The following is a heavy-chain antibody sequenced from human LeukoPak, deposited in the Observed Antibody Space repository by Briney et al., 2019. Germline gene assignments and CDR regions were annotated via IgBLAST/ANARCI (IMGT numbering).Heavy chain of an antibody. CDR1: GYTFTGYY. J-gene: IGHJ5*02. Sequence: ASVKVSCKAAGYTFTGYYMFWVRQAPGQGLEWMGWINPNSGGTNCAQKFQGRVTMTRDTSISTAYMELSRLRSDDTAVYYCARGIASTSCYGPSCNWFDPWGQGTLVTVSS. V-gene: IGHV1-2*02. CDR3: ARGIASTSCYGPSCNWFDP. CDR2: INPNSGGT. D-gene: IGHD2-2*01.